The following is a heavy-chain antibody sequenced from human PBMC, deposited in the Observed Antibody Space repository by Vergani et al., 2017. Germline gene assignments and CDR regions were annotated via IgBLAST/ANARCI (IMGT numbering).Heavy chain of an antibody. V-gene: IGHV3-30*02. CDR3: GKTQGTVVGTWWFDP. CDR1: GLTLSSYG. J-gene: IGHJ5*02. CDR2: TRPHEDGA. D-gene: IGHD1-7*01. Sequence: QVRLVDSGGGVVQPGGSMRLSCSASGLTLSSYGVHWVRQAPGRGLESVTFTRPHEDGAFYSASVRGRFTVSRDNSKNTLYLEMNRLNVDDTAIYYCGKTQGTVVGTWWFDPWGQGTPVTVSS.